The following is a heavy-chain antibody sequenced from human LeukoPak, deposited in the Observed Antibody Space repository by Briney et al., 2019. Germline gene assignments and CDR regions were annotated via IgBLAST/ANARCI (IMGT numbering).Heavy chain of an antibody. V-gene: IGHV4-39*01. Sequence: PSETLSLTCTVSGGSISSSSYYWGWIRQPPGKGLEWIGSIYYSGSTYDNPSLKSRVTISVDTSKNQFSLKLSSVTAADTAVYYCASSKGLAGAFDIWGQGTMVTVSS. CDR1: GGSISSSSYY. D-gene: IGHD5-12*01. CDR3: ASSKGLAGAFDI. J-gene: IGHJ3*02. CDR2: IYYSGST.